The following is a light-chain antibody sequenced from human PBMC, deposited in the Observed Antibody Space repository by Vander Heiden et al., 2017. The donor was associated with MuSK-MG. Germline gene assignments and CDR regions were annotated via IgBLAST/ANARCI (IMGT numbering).Light chain of an antibody. CDR2: KAS. J-gene: IGKJ4*01. Sequence: DIQMTQSPSTLSASVGDRVTITCRASQSISSWLAWYQQKPGKAPKLLIYKASSLESGVPSRFSGSGYGTEFTLTISSRQPDDFAAYYCQQDNSYSGLTFGGGTKVEIK. CDR1: QSISSW. V-gene: IGKV1-5*03. CDR3: QQDNSYSGLT.